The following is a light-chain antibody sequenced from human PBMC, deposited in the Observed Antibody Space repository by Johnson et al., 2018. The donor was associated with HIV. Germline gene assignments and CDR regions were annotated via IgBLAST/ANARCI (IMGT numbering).Light chain of an antibody. CDR1: TSNIGDHS. CDR3: ATWDASLSANV. CDR2: DND. Sequence: QSVLTQPPSVSAAPGRWVTVSCSGTTSNIGDHSVSWFQHLPGAAPKLLIYDNDRRPSGVPDRFSGSQSAASATLAITGLHSGDEGDYYCATWDASLSANVVGPGTKVTVL. J-gene: IGLJ1*01. V-gene: IGLV1-51*02.